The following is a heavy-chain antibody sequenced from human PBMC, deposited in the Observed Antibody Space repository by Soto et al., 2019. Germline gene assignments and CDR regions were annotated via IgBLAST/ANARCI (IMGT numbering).Heavy chain of an antibody. V-gene: IGHV3-23*01. CDR3: AKAGLSYYYDSSGYYYVDY. CDR2: ISGSGGST. D-gene: IGHD3-22*01. J-gene: IGHJ4*02. CDR1: GFTFSSYA. Sequence: PGGSLRLSCAASGFTFSSYAMSWVRQAPGKGLEWVSAISGSGGSTYYADSVKGRFTISRDNSKNPLYLQMNSLRAEDTAVYYCAKAGLSYYYDSSGYYYVDYWGQGTLVTVSS.